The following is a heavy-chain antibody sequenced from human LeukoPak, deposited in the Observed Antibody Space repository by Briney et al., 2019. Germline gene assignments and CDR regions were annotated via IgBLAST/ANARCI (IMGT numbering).Heavy chain of an antibody. D-gene: IGHD6-6*01. J-gene: IGHJ6*03. Sequence: SETLSLTCAVYIDSFSNYHWNWIRQTPAKGMEWIGEVNESGGTNISPSLRSRVILSVDTSKNQFSLKLSSVTAADTAVYYCARSGVYSSSTRLRYYYYYYYMDVWGKGTTVTVSS. V-gene: IGHV4-34*01. CDR3: ARSGVYSSSTRLRYYYYYYYMDV. CDR1: IDSFSNYH. CDR2: VNESGGT.